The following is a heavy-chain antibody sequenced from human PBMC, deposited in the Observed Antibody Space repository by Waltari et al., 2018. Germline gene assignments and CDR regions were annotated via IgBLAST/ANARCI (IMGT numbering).Heavy chain of an antibody. CDR2: IYHSGST. V-gene: IGHV4-38-2*02. Sequence: QVRLQESGPGLVKPSETLSLVCTVSGYSISRGHYWGWTRQPPGKGLEWLGSIYHSGSTYFNPSLMSRVTMSVDTSKNQFSLKLSSVTAADTAIYFCASDSGFDAYDSWGQGTLVTVSS. J-gene: IGHJ5*01. CDR3: ASDSGFDAYDS. D-gene: IGHD1-26*01. CDR1: GYSISRGHY.